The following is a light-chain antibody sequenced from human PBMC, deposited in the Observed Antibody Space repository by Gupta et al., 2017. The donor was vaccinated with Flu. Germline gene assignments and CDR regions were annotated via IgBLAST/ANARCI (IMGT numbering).Light chain of an antibody. CDR1: QSLSSW. Sequence: DIQMTQSPSTLSAYVGDRVTITCRASQSLSSWLAWYQQKPGKTPNLLIYKASNFESGVPSRFSGSGSATAFTLTIISLQPDDFATYYCQQNYSYSLTFGGGTKVEI. J-gene: IGKJ4*01. CDR2: KAS. CDR3: QQNYSYSLT. V-gene: IGKV1-5*03.